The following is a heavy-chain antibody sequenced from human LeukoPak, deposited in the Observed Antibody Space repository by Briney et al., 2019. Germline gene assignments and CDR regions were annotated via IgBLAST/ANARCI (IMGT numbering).Heavy chain of an antibody. D-gene: IGHD1-26*01. CDR1: RFTFSSYG. J-gene: IGHJ4*02. Sequence: GGSLRLSCAASRFTFSSYGMSWVRQAPGKGLEWVSAIGGSGGGTYYADSVKGRFTISRDNSKNTPYLQMNSLRAEDTAVYYCAKVASGSYYNWPFDYWGQGTLVTVSS. V-gene: IGHV3-23*01. CDR2: IGGSGGGT. CDR3: AKVASGSYYNWPFDY.